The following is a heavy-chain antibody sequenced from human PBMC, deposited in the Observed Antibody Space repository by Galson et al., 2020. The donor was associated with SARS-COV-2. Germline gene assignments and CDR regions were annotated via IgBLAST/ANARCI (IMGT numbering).Heavy chain of an antibody. D-gene: IGHD5-12*01. V-gene: IGHV3-15*01. Sequence: GESLKISCAASGFTFSNAWMSWVRQAPGKGLEWVGRIKSKTDGGTTDYAAPVKGRFTISRDDSKNTLYLQMNSLKTEDTAVYYCTTAGDGYNFESVVEGAFDIWGQGTMVTVSS. CDR1: GFTFSNAW. J-gene: IGHJ3*02. CDR2: IKSKTDGGTT. CDR3: TTAGDGYNFESVVEGAFDI.